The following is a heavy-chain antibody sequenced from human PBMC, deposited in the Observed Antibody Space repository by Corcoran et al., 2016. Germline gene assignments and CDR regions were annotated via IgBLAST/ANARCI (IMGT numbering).Heavy chain of an antibody. CDR1: GFTFSDSP. CDR3: TRGIGGYGMDV. CDR2: IRSRPNSYAT. J-gene: IGHJ6*02. D-gene: IGHD3-16*01. Sequence: EVQLVESGGDLVQLGGSLRLSCAASGFTFSDSPIHWVRQASGKGLEWVGRIRSRPNSYATAYCGSMGGRFTIPRDDSKNPAYLQMNSLKTEDTAVYYCTRGIGGYGMDVWGQGTTVTVSS. V-gene: IGHV3-73*02.